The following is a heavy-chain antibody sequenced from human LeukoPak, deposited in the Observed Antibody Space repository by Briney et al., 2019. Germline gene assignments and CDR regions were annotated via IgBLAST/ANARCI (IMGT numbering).Heavy chain of an antibody. D-gene: IGHD4-17*01. CDR1: GYTFTSYY. J-gene: IGHJ4*02. CDR3: ATGFTVTAGAGLDY. Sequence: ASVKVSCKASGYTFTSYYMYWVRQAPGQGLEWMGIINPSGDNTNYAQKFQGRVTMTEDTSTDTAYMELSSLRSEDTAVYYCATGFTVTAGAGLDYWGQGTLVTVSS. V-gene: IGHV1-46*01. CDR2: INPSGDNT.